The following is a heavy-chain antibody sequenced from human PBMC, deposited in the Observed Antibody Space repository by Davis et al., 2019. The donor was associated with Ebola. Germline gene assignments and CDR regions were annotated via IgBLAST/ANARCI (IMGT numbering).Heavy chain of an antibody. J-gene: IGHJ6*02. D-gene: IGHD5-24*01. Sequence: GGSLRLSCAASGFTFSSYGMHWVRQPPGKGLEWVAVISNDGSNKYYADSVKGRFIISRDNSKNTLYLQMNSLRAEDTAVYYCAQSIEMTPRGVYYYGMDVWGQGTTVAVSS. CDR2: ISNDGSNK. CDR3: AQSIEMTPRGVYYYGMDV. CDR1: GFTFSSYG. V-gene: IGHV3-30*18.